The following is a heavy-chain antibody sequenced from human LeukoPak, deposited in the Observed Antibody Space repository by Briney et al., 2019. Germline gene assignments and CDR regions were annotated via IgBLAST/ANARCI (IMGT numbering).Heavy chain of an antibody. Sequence: GGSLRLSCAASGFTFSSYSMNWVRQAPGKGLEWVSYISSSSSTIYYADSVEGRFTISRDNAKNSLYLQMNSLRAEDTAVYYCARDPPPDYWGQGTLVTVSS. V-gene: IGHV3-48*04. CDR1: GFTFSSYS. CDR3: ARDPPPDY. J-gene: IGHJ4*02. CDR2: ISSSSSTI.